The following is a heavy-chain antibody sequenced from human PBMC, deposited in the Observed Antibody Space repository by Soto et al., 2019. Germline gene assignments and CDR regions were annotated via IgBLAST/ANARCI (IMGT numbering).Heavy chain of an antibody. Sequence: GGSLRLSCAASGFIFSDFAMSWVRQAPGKGLEWVSALSGSGSSTYYADSVKGRFTISRDNLKNTVSLQMNNLTAEDTAVYYCAKGGVTRSYYYAMDVWGQGTTVTVYS. CDR3: AKGGVTRSYYYAMDV. V-gene: IGHV3-23*01. CDR1: GFIFSDFA. CDR2: LSGSGSST. J-gene: IGHJ6*02.